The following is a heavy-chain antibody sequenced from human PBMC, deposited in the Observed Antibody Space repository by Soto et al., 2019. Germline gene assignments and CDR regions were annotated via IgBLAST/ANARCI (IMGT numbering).Heavy chain of an antibody. D-gene: IGHD4-17*01. CDR1: GGTFSSYT. CDR3: ARDLTVSVVYGMDV. J-gene: IGHJ6*02. CDR2: IIPILGIA. V-gene: IGHV1-69*08. Sequence: QVQLVQSGAEVKKPGSSVKVSCKASGGTFSSYTISWVRQAPGQGLEWMGRIIPILGIANYAQKFQGRVTIPADKSTSTAYMELSSLRSEDTAVYYCARDLTVSVVYGMDVWGQGTTVTVSS.